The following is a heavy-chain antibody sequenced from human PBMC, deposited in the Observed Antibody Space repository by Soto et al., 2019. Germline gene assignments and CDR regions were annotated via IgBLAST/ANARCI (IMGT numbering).Heavy chain of an antibody. Sequence: QITLKESGPTLVKPTQTRTLTCTFSGLSLTTSGVGVSWIRQPPGKALEWIAVIYWDNDKRFSPSLKTRLTITRDISKYQVILTMTNMDPVDIGTYYRPQGGPGLYYCMDVWGQGTTVTVSS. CDR2: IYWDNDK. CDR1: GLSLTTSGVG. D-gene: IGHD3-10*01. J-gene: IGHJ6*02. CDR3: PQGGPGLYYCMDV. V-gene: IGHV2-5*02.